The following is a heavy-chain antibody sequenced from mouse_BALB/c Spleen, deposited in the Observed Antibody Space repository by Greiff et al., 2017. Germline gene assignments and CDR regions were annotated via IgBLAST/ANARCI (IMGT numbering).Heavy chain of an antibody. CDR3: AKKYGNYEGFAY. D-gene: IGHD2-10*02. CDR1: GYAFTNYW. J-gene: IGHJ3*01. Sequence: QVQLQQSGAELVRPGTSVKISCKASGYAFTNYWLGWVKQRPGHGLEWIGDIYPGSGNTYYNEKFKGKATLTADKSSSTAYMQLSSLTSEDSAVYFCAKKYGNYEGFAYWGQGTLVTVSA. CDR2: IYPGSGNT. V-gene: IGHV1-63*01.